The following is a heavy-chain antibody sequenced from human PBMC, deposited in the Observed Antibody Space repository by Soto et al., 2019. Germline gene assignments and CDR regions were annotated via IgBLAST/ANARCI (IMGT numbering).Heavy chain of an antibody. D-gene: IGHD3-22*01. CDR3: ARKDSSSAFDY. J-gene: IGHJ4*02. Sequence: GESLKIAFKGSGYSFTTYWIVWVRQMPGKGLEWMGIIYPGDSDTRYSPSFQGQVTISADKYISTAYLQWSSLKASDTAMYYCARKDSSSAFDYWGQGTLVTVSS. CDR1: GYSFTTYW. CDR2: IYPGDSDT. V-gene: IGHV5-51*01.